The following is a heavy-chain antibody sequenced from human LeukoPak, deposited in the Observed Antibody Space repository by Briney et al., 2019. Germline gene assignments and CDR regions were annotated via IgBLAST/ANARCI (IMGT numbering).Heavy chain of an antibody. Sequence: GGSLRLSCAASGFTFSSYWMSWVRQAPGKGLEWVANIKQDGSEKYYVDSVKGRFTISRDNAKNSLYLQMNSLRAEDTAVYYCARDRLPSRMSYSFYDYWGQGTLVTVSS. D-gene: IGHD3-10*01. CDR2: IKQDGSEK. CDR3: ARDRLPSRMSYSFYDY. V-gene: IGHV3-7*01. CDR1: GFTFSSYW. J-gene: IGHJ4*02.